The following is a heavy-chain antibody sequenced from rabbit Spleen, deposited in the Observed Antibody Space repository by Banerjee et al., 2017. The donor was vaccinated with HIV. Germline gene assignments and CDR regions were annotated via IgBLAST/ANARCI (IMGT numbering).Heavy chain of an antibody. Sequence: QEQLMESGGGLVKPEGSLKLSCTASGFSFSNKAVMCWVRQAPGRGLEWIACIYSGNSGYTYYATWATGRFTISRTSSTTVTLRMTSLTAADRAAYFCARDLVGVIGWNFYLWGPGTLVTVS. J-gene: IGHJ4*01. CDR1: GFSFSNKAV. D-gene: IGHD1-1*01. CDR3: ARDLVGVIGWNFYL. CDR2: IYSGNSGYT. V-gene: IGHV1S45*01.